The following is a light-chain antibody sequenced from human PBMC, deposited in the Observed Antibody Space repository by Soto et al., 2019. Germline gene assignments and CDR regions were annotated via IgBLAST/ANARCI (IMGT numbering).Light chain of an antibody. CDR1: QSVSSTY. CDR3: QQTYSTPLN. J-gene: IGKJ4*01. CDR2: GAS. Sequence: EIVLTQSPVTLSLSPGERAIFSCSASQSVSSTYLAWYQQKPGQAPRLLIYGASNRATGIPDRFSGSGSGTDFSLTISSLQPEDFATYYCQQTYSTPLNFGGGTKVDIK. V-gene: IGKV3-20*01.